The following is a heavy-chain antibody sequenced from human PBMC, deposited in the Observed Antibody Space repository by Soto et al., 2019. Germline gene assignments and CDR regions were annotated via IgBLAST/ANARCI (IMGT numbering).Heavy chain of an antibody. D-gene: IGHD3-10*01. V-gene: IGHV1-69*02. CDR2: FNPILSMS. CDR1: GDTFNFYS. J-gene: IGHJ4*02. CDR3: ATSYGSGSRAFDY. Sequence: QVQLVQSGAEVKKPGSSVKVSCKASGDTFNFYSINWVRQAPGLGLEWVGRFNPILSMSNSAQKFQGRVTLTADKSASTADMVLSSLRSDDTAMYYCATSYGSGSRAFDYWGQGALVTVSS.